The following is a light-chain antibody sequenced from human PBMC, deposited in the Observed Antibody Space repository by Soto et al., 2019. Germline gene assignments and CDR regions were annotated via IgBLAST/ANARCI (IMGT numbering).Light chain of an antibody. CDR1: QSVSNW. CDR2: DVS. V-gene: IGKV1-5*01. CDR3: QHYDSYSWT. J-gene: IGKJ1*01. Sequence: DIQMTQSPSTLSASVGERVTITCRASQSVSNWLAWYQQKPGKAPKLLIYDVSSLESGVPSRFSGSGSGTEFILTISSLQPDDFATYYCQHYDSYSWTFEQGTKGEMK.